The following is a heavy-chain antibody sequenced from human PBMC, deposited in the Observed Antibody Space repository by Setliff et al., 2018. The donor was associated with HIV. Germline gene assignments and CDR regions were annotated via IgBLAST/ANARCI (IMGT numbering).Heavy chain of an antibody. V-gene: IGHV3-66*01. CDR3: AKDIPGPAINSGRIKNWFDP. D-gene: IGHD6-19*01. Sequence: GGSLRLSCVASGLSVGDNYVAWVRLAPGRGLEWVSVIYPGGASFYSDSVRGRFIISRDISANRVYLQMNSLRDADTAMYYCAKDIPGPAINSGRIKNWFDPWGEGTLVTVSS. CDR1: GLSVGDNY. J-gene: IGHJ5*02. CDR2: IYPGGAS.